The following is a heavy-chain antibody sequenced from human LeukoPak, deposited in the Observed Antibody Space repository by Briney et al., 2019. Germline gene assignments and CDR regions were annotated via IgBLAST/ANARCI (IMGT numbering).Heavy chain of an antibody. Sequence: PSETLSLTCTVSGGSFSAYYWTWIRQPPGKGLEWIGHIYYSGNPTYNPSLKSRMTISVDPTKNQFSLKVNSVTTADTAVYYCASLRGYTYGFDFWGQGTLVTVFS. CDR1: GGSFSAYY. CDR3: ASLRGYTYGFDF. D-gene: IGHD5-18*01. J-gene: IGHJ4*02. V-gene: IGHV4-59*01. CDR2: IYYSGNP.